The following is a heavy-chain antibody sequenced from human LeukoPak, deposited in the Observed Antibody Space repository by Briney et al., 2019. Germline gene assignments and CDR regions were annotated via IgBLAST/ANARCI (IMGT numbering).Heavy chain of an antibody. V-gene: IGHV3-23*01. CDR3: AKDARGRWYYYYMDV. J-gene: IGHJ6*03. CDR1: GFTFSSYA. D-gene: IGHD2-15*01. Sequence: GGSLRLSCAASGFTFSSYAMSWVRQAPGKGLEWVSAISGSGGSTYYEDSVKGRFTISRDNSKNTLYLQMNSLRAEDTAVYYCAKDARGRWYYYYMDVWGKGTTVTVSS. CDR2: ISGSGGST.